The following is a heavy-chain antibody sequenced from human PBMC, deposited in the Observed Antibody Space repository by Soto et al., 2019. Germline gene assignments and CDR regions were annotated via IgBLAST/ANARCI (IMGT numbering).Heavy chain of an antibody. CDR3: ARMFVVVPVAKEWFDP. Sequence: SGPTLXNPTETLTLTCTVSGFSLSYARMGVSWIRQPPGKALEWLAHIFSNDEKSYSTSLKSRLTISKDTSKSQVVLTMTNMDPVDTATYYCARMFVVVPVAKEWFDPWGQGTLVTVSS. J-gene: IGHJ5*02. CDR2: IFSNDEK. CDR1: GFSLSYARMG. D-gene: IGHD2-2*01. V-gene: IGHV2-26*01.